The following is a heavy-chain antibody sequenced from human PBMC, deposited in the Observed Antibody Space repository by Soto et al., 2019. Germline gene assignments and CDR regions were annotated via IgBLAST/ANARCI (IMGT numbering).Heavy chain of an antibody. CDR1: GYTFTSYG. J-gene: IGHJ6*02. CDR3: ARDRPKYSSSWYLYYHYGMDV. D-gene: IGHD6-13*01. CDR2: ISAYNGNT. V-gene: IGHV1-18*01. Sequence: ASVKVSCKASGYTFTSYGISWVRQAPGQGLEWMGWISAYNGNTNYAQKLQGRVTMTTDTSTSTAYMELRSLRSDDTAVYYCARDRPKYSSSWYLYYHYGMDVWGQGTTVTVSS.